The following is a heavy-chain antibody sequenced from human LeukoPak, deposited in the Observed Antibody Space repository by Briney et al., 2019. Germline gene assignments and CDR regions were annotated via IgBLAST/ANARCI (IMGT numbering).Heavy chain of an antibody. D-gene: IGHD3-3*01. CDR2: IYTSGNT. Sequence: PSETLSLTCTVSGGSISSGSYSWSWIRQPAGKGLEWIGRIYTSGNTNYNPSLKSRVTISVDTSKNQFSLKLSSVTAADTAVYYCARGNWGIFGVVIPPDYYYYYMDVWGKGTTVTVSS. CDR1: GGSISSGSYS. CDR3: ARGNWGIFGVVIPPDYYYYYMDV. V-gene: IGHV4-61*02. J-gene: IGHJ6*03.